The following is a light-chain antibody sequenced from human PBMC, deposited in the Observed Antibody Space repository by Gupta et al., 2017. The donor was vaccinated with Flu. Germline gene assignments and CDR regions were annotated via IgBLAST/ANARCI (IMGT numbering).Light chain of an antibody. V-gene: IGLV1-44*01. CDR2: SNN. CDR3: AAWEDTLDGHVV. CDR1: CSNVRTNH. J-gene: IGLJ2*01. Sequence: QSVLTQPPSASGTPGQRVTISCSGRCSNVRTNHVKWYQQPPGPAPKLLIFSNNQRPSGVPDRFSGSRSGTSASLAISGLQSDEEADYYCAAWEDTLDGHVVFGGGTKLTVL.